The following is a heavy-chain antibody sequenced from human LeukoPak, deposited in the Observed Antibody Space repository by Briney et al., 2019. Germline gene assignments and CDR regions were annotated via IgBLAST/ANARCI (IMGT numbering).Heavy chain of an antibody. V-gene: IGHV1-46*01. CDR3: AREALLMVRGVPPWFDP. CDR1: GYTFTSYY. J-gene: IGHJ5*02. D-gene: IGHD3-10*01. CDR2: INPSGGST. Sequence: ASVNVSCKASGYTFTSYYMHWVRQAPGQGLEWMGIINPSGGSTSYAQKFQGRVTMTRDTSTSTVYMELSSLRSEDTAVYYCAREALLMVRGVPPWFDPGAREPWSPSPQ.